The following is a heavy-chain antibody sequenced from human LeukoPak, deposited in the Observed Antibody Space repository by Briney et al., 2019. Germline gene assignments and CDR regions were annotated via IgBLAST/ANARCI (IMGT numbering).Heavy chain of an antibody. J-gene: IGHJ5*02. D-gene: IGHD6-13*01. V-gene: IGHV3-23*01. CDR2: IRGSGGNT. CDR1: GFTFSSYA. CDR3: EKERDSSSWYLGGWFDP. Sequence: GGSLRLSCAASGFTFSSYAMSWVRQAPGKGLEWVSVIRGSGGNTNYADSVKGRLTISRDNSKNTLYLQMNSKRADDTAVYDCEKERDSSSWYLGGWFDPWGQGTLVTVSS.